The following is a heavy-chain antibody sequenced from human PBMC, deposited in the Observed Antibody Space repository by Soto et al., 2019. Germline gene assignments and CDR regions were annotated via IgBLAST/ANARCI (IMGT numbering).Heavy chain of an antibody. D-gene: IGHD6-6*01. Sequence: SETLSLTCTVSGGSISSGDYYWSWIRQPPGKGLEWIGYIYHSGSTYYNPSLKSRVTISVDTSKNQFSLKLSSVTAADTAVYYCARERPDGARLDPWGQGTLVAVSS. J-gene: IGHJ5*02. V-gene: IGHV4-30-4*01. CDR1: GGSISSGDYY. CDR3: ARERPDGARLDP. CDR2: IYHSGST.